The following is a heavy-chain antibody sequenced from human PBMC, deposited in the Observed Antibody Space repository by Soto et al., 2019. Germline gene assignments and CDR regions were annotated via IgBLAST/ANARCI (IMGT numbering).Heavy chain of an antibody. CDR3: AKDPRSSSPHYYYYYGMDV. CDR2: ISYDGSNK. J-gene: IGHJ6*02. D-gene: IGHD6-6*01. V-gene: IGHV3-30*18. CDR1: GFTFSSYG. Sequence: GSLRLSCAASGFTFSSYGMHWVRQAPGKGLEWVAVISYDGSNKYYADSVKGRFTISRDNSKNTLYLQMNSLRAEDTAVYYCAKDPRSSSPHYYYYYGMDVWRQGTTVTVS.